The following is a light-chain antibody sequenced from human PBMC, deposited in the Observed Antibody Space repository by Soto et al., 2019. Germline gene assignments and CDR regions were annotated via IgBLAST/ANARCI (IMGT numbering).Light chain of an antibody. CDR1: QSVSSN. CDR3: QQYNNWRA. V-gene: IGKV3-15*01. Sequence: EFVLTQSPGTLSLSPGERAALSCRASQSVSSNLAWYQQKPGQAPRLLIYGASTRATGIPARFSGSGSGTEFTLTISSLQSEDFAVYYCQQYNNWRAFGQGTKVDIK. CDR2: GAS. J-gene: IGKJ1*01.